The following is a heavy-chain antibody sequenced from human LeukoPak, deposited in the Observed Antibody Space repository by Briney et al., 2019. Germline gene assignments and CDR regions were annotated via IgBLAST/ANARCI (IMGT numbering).Heavy chain of an antibody. CDR3: ARVTESIHNSQRYDY. D-gene: IGHD1-20*01. Sequence: ASVKVSCKASGYTFTSYDINWVRQATGQGLEWMGWMNPQSGDTDYAQKFQGRVTMTRSPSITTAYMELSRLRSDDTAVYYCARVTESIHNSQRYDYWGQGTLVTVSS. CDR2: MNPQSGDT. J-gene: IGHJ4*02. CDR1: GYTFTSYD. V-gene: IGHV1-8*01.